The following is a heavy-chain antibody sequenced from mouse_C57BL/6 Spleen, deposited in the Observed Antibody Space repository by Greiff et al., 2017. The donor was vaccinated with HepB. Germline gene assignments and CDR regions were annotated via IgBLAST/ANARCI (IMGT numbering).Heavy chain of an antibody. CDR1: GYTFTSYW. Sequence: VQLQQSGTVLARPGASVKMSCKTSGYTFTSYWMHWVKQRPGQGLEWIGAIYPGNSDTSYNQKFKGKAKLTAVTSASTAYMELSSLPNEDSAVYFCTSGGVYGYAGHFDVWGTGTTVTVSS. CDR3: TSGGVYGYAGHFDV. CDR2: IYPGNSDT. J-gene: IGHJ1*03. D-gene: IGHD2-2*01. V-gene: IGHV1-5*01.